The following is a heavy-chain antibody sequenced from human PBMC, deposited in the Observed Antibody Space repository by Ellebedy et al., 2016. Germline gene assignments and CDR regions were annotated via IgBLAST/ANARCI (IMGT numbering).Heavy chain of an antibody. V-gene: IGHV4-4*02. J-gene: IGHJ4*02. D-gene: IGHD6-19*01. CDR2: IYHSGTT. Sequence: SETLSLTXAVSGGSISGNYWWSWVRQPPGKGLEWIGEIYHSGTTNYNPSLKSRVTISVDKSKNYFSLRLTSVTAADTAVYYCARIPLGYSNAWYYFDYWGQGTLVTVSS. CDR3: ARIPLGYSNAWYYFDY. CDR1: GGSISGNYW.